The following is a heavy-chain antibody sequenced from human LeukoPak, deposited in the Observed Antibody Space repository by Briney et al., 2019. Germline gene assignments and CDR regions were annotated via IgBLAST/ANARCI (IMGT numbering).Heavy chain of an antibody. CDR2: ITGSGSNT. CDR3: AKDAYSTDWYRGFDY. CDR1: GFSFRSYA. D-gene: IGHD6-19*01. V-gene: IGHV3-23*01. J-gene: IGHJ4*02. Sequence: PGGSLRLSCGASGFSFRSYAMTWVRQAPGKGLEWVSGITGSGSNTNYADSVKGRFTISRDNSKNTLYLQMNSLRAEHTAVYYCAKDAYSTDWYRGFDYWGQGTLVTVSS.